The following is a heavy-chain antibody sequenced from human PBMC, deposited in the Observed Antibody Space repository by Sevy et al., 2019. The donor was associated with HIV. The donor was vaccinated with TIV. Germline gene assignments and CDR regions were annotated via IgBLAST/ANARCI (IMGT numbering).Heavy chain of an antibody. V-gene: IGHV3-49*04. CDR1: GFIFGDYG. CDR3: TRWSGSQSIFDY. CDR2: FKSKIQGGTK. J-gene: IGHJ4*02. Sequence: GGSLRLSCTASGFIFGDYGMSWVRQAPGKGLEWIAFFKSKIQGGTKENAASVKGKFTISRDDSKNIVYLQMSNLKTEDTAVYYCTRWSGSQSIFDYWGQGTLVTVSS. D-gene: IGHD1-26*01.